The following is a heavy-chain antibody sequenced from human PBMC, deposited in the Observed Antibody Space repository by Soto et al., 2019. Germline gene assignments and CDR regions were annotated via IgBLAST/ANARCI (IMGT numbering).Heavy chain of an antibody. CDR1: GFTFSSYA. CDR3: AKDRYSSSQDYYYYGMDV. J-gene: IGHJ6*02. CDR2: ISGSGGST. Sequence: GGSLRLSCAASGFTFSSYAMSWVRQAPGKGLEWVSAISGSGGSTYYADSAKGRFTISRDNSKNTLYLQMNSLRAEDTAVYYCAKDRYSSSQDYYYYGMDVWGQGTTVTVSS. D-gene: IGHD6-6*01. V-gene: IGHV3-23*01.